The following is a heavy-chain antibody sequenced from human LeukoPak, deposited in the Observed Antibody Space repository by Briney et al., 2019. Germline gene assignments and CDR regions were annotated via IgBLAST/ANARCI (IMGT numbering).Heavy chain of an antibody. CDR3: ARRYSSGWYRGYYYYMDV. D-gene: IGHD6-19*01. J-gene: IGHJ6*03. V-gene: IGHV4-4*07. Sequence: SETLSLTCTVSGGSISSYYWSWIRQPAGKGLEWIGRIHTSGRTNYNPSLKSRVTMSGDTSKNQFSLKLSSVTAADTAVYYCARRYSSGWYRGYYYYMDVWGKGTTVTISS. CDR2: IHTSGRT. CDR1: GGSISSYY.